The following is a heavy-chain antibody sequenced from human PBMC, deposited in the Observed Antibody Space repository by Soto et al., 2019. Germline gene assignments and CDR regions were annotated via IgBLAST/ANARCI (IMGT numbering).Heavy chain of an antibody. CDR1: GGSISSGGYY. Sequence: PSETLSLTCTVSGGSISSGGYYWSWIRQHPGKGLEWIGYIYSRGSTYYNPSLKSRVTISVDTSKNQFSLKPSSVTAADTAVYYCAGSDGGRDYYYYGMDVWGQGTTVTV. CDR2: IYSRGST. J-gene: IGHJ6*02. V-gene: IGHV4-30-4*08. CDR3: AGSDGGRDYYYYGMDV. D-gene: IGHD2-15*01.